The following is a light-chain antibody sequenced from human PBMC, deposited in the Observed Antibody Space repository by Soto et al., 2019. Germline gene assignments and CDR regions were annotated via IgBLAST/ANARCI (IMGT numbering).Light chain of an antibody. CDR1: QTISTY. CDR3: QQTYNNPLT. V-gene: IGKV1-39*01. Sequence: IQMTQSPSSLSASVGYRITITCRASQTISTYVNWYRQKXGAAPELLFYDASTLQGGVPSRFSGGASGTDVTLTISSLQLEDFETYYCQQTYNNPLTFGQGTKLDIK. CDR2: DAS. J-gene: IGKJ1*01.